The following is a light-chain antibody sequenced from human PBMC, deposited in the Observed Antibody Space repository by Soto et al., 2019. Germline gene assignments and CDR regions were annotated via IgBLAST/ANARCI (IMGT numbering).Light chain of an antibody. Sequence: DIQMTQSPSSLSASVGDIVTITCRAIQSISSYLNWYQQKPGKAPKLLIYAASSLQSGVPSRFSGSGSGTEFTLTINSLQAEGCAVYYCQQYYNWPRTFGQGTRLEIK. J-gene: IGKJ5*01. CDR1: QSISSY. CDR2: AAS. V-gene: IGKV1-39*01. CDR3: QQYYNWPRT.